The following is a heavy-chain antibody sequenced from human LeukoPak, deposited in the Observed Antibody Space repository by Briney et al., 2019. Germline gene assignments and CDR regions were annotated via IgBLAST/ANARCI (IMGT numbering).Heavy chain of an antibody. Sequence: GGSLRLSCAASGFTFSSYAMSWVRQAPGKGLEWVSAICGSGGSTYYADSVKGRFTISRDNSKNTLYLRMNSLRAEDTAVYYCAKMAGDRNYYYYYMDVWGKGTTVTVSS. CDR3: AKMAGDRNYYYYYMDV. J-gene: IGHJ6*03. CDR1: GFTFSSYA. CDR2: ICGSGGST. V-gene: IGHV3-23*01. D-gene: IGHD6-19*01.